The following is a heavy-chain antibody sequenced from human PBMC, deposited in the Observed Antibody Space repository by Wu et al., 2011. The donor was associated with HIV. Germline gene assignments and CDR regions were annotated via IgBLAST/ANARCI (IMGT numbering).Heavy chain of an antibody. CDR2: TIPIFGTT. Sequence: QVELVQSGAEVKQPGSSVKVSCKTSGGTFTFYSINWVRRAPGQGLEWMGRTIPIFGTTNCAQKFQRRVTITADESTSTAYMELSGLRPEDTAIYYCASLPRNGWYGLGFWGPGTWSPSPQ. CDR3: ASLPRNGWYGLGF. J-gene: IGHJ4*02. V-gene: IGHV1-69*15. CDR1: GGTFTFYS. D-gene: IGHD6-19*01.